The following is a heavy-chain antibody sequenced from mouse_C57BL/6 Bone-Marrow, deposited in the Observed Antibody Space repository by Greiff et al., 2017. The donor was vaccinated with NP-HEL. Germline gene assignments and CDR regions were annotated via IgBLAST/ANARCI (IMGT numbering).Heavy chain of an antibody. CDR2: IRSKSSNYAT. CDR1: GFTFNTYA. Sequence: EVMLVESGGGLVQPKGSLKLSCAASGFTFNTYAMHWVRQAPGKGLEWVARIRSKSSNYATYYADSVKDRFTISRDDSQSMLYLQMNNLKTEDTAMYYCVRGDYYGSTRGYYFDYWGQGTTLTVSS. D-gene: IGHD1-1*01. V-gene: IGHV10-3*01. CDR3: VRGDYYGSTRGYYFDY. J-gene: IGHJ2*01.